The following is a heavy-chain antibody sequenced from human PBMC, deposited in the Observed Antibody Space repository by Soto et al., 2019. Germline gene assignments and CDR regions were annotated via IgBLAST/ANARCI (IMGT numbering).Heavy chain of an antibody. J-gene: IGHJ4*02. Sequence: GASVKVSCKASGYTFTSYGISWVRQAPGQGLEWMGWISAYNGNTNYAQKLQGRVTMTTDTSTSTAYMELRSLRSDDTAVYYCARALDSSSFFFLAYYFDDWGQGTLVTGSS. CDR1: GYTFTSYG. V-gene: IGHV1-18*01. CDR2: ISAYNGNT. CDR3: ARALDSSSFFFLAYYFDD. D-gene: IGHD6-13*01.